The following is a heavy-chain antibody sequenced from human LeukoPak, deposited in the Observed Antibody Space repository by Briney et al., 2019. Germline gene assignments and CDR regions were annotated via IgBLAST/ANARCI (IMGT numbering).Heavy chain of an antibody. CDR2: ISGSGVTT. J-gene: IGHJ4*02. V-gene: IGHV3-23*01. CDR1: GFTFSTYA. CDR3: ARAKGSSYRYFNY. Sequence: GGSLRLSCAASGFTFSTYAMTWVRQAPGKGLEWVSGISGSGVTTYYGDSVKGRFTISRDNSKNTLSLQMNNLRVEDTAVYYCARAKGSSYRYFNYWGQGTLVTVSS. D-gene: IGHD6-13*01.